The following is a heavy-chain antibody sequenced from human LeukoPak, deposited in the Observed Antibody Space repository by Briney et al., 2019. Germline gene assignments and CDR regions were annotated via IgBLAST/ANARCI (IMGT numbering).Heavy chain of an antibody. J-gene: IGHJ3*02. D-gene: IGHD2-15*01. CDR2: INPNSGGT. Sequence: ASVKVSCKASGYTFTGYYMHWVRQAPGQGLEWMGRINPNSGGTNYAQKFQGRVTMTRDTSASTAYMELSSLRSEDTAVYYCARAGGPYDAFDIWGQGTMVTVSS. CDR3: ARAGGPYDAFDI. CDR1: GYTFTGYY. V-gene: IGHV1-2*06.